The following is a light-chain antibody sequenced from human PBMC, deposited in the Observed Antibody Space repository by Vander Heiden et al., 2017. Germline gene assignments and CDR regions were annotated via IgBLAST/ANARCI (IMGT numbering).Light chain of an antibody. J-gene: IGLJ2*01. Sequence: QSALPHPASVSGSPGRSTTISCTESSSDGGGYNDDSWYQQHPAKATKLMIDDVSPRPSGIANRSSGSKAGNTAPLTISGLQAEDEADYYCSAYTSSSTVVFGGGTKLTVL. CDR2: DVS. CDR1: SSDGGGYND. CDR3: SAYTSSSTVV. V-gene: IGLV2-14*03.